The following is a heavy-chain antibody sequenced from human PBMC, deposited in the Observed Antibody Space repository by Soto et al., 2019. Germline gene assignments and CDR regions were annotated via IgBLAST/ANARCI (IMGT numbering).Heavy chain of an antibody. CDR2: INHSGST. CDR1: GGSFSGHY. V-gene: IGHV4-34*01. CDR3: ARGKLSDYVWGSYRYQFDY. Sequence: SETLSLTCAVYGGSFSGHYWSWIRQPPGKGLEWIGEINHSGSTNYNPSLKSRVTISVDTSKNQFSLKLSSVTAADTAVYYCARGKLSDYVWGSYRYQFDYWGQGTVVTVSS. D-gene: IGHD3-16*02. J-gene: IGHJ4*02.